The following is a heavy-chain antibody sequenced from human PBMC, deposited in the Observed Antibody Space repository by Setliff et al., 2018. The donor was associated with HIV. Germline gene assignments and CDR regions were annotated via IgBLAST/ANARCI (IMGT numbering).Heavy chain of an antibody. J-gene: IGHJ5*02. CDR3: AREDASGSARRFDP. CDR2: IFYSGTT. Sequence: PSETLSLTCTVSGGSISNNNYFWGWIRQPPGKGLEWIGSIFYSGTTNYNPSLKSRVTMSVDTSKNQFSLRLSSVTAADTAVYYCAREDASGSARRFDPWGQGTLVTVSS. V-gene: IGHV4-39*07. CDR1: GGSISNNNYF. D-gene: IGHD3-10*01.